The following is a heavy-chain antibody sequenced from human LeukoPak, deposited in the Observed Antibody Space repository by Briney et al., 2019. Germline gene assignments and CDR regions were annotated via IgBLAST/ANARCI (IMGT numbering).Heavy chain of an antibody. D-gene: IGHD3-22*01. Sequence: PSETLSLTCTVSGVSITSYYWNWIRQPPGKGLEWIGYIYYSGSTVYNPSLKSRVTISVDTSRNQFSLKLSSVTAADTAVYYCARFRDYYDSSGYAFDIWGQGTMVTVSS. V-gene: IGHV4-59*01. CDR1: GVSITSYY. J-gene: IGHJ3*02. CDR3: ARFRDYYDSSGYAFDI. CDR2: IYYSGST.